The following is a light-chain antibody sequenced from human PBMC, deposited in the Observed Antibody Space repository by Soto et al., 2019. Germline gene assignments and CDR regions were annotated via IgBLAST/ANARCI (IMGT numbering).Light chain of an antibody. CDR2: GVS. J-gene: IGKJ5*01. Sequence: EIVLTQSPATLSLSPVERATLSCRASQSVNIYLAWYQQKPGQAPRLLVFGVSNRATGMPAVFSGRGSGTEFYLTISGLEREDFAVYYCQQYYNSPTFGQGKRLEIK. V-gene: IGKV3-11*01. CDR1: QSVNIY. CDR3: QQYYNSPT.